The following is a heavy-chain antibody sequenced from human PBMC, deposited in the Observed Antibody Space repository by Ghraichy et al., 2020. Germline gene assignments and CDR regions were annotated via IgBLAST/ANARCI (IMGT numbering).Heavy chain of an antibody. V-gene: IGHV3-74*01. D-gene: IGHD2-8*01. CDR2: INSDGSST. CDR3: ARNPRDKLMVYARSFDY. J-gene: IGHJ4*02. Sequence: GGSLRLSCAASGFTFSSYWMHWVRQAPGKGLVWVSRINSDGSSTSYADSVKGRFTISRDNAKNTLYLQMNSLRAEDTAVYYCARNPRDKLMVYARSFDYWGQGTLVTVSS. CDR1: GFTFSSYW.